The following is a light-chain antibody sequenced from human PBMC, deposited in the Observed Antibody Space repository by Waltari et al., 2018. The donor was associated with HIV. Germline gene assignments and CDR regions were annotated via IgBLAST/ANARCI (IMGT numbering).Light chain of an antibody. CDR2: AAS. Sequence: DIQMTQSPSSMPASVGDRVIITCRASQSISPYVNWYQQTPGSAPKLLIRAASSLQGGVPSRFSGSGSGTDFSLTISSLQSEDFATYYCQQSYGTPLTFGGGTRVEIK. CDR1: QSISPY. V-gene: IGKV1-39*01. J-gene: IGKJ4*01. CDR3: QQSYGTPLT.